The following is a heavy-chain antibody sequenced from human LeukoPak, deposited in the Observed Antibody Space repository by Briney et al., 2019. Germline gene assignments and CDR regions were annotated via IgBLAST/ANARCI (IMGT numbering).Heavy chain of an antibody. J-gene: IGHJ4*02. D-gene: IGHD2-2*01. V-gene: IGHV3-7*01. Sequence: GGSLRLSCAASGFTFSSYWMSWVRQAPGKGLEWVANIKQDGSEKYYVDSVKGRFTISRDNAKNSLYLQMNSLRAEDTAVYYCARDRVVVVPAAMYFSFDYWGQGALVTVSS. CDR1: GFTFSSYW. CDR2: IKQDGSEK. CDR3: ARDRVVVVPAAMYFSFDY.